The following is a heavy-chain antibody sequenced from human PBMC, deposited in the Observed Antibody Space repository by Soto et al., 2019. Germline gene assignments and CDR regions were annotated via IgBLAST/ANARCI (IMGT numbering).Heavy chain of an antibody. V-gene: IGHV3-30-3*01. J-gene: IGHJ4*02. CDR1: GFTFSSYA. D-gene: IGHD3-9*01. CDR2: ISYDGSNK. Sequence: GGSLRLSCAASGFTFSSYAMNWVRQAPGKGLEWVAVISYDGSNKYYADSVKGRFTISRDNSKNTVYLHMSSLKTEDTAVYYCANQIRYFDWFFPFDYWGPGALVTVSS. CDR3: ANQIRYFDWFFPFDY.